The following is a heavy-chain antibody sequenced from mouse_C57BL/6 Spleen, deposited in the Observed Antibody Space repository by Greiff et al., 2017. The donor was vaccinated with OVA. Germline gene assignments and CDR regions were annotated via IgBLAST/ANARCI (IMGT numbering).Heavy chain of an antibody. V-gene: IGHV5-17*01. CDR2: ISSGSSTI. CDR1: GFTFSDYG. CDR3: AREGATEDWFAY. Sequence: DVKLVESGGGLVKPGGSLKLSCAASGFTFSDYGMHWVRQAPEKGLEWVAYISSGSSTIYYADTVKGRFTISRDNAKNTLFLQMTSLRSEDTAMYYCAREGATEDWFAYWGQGTLVTVSA. J-gene: IGHJ3*01.